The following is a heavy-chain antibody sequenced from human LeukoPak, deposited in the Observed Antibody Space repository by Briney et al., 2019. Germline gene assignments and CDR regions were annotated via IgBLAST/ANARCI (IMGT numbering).Heavy chain of an antibody. D-gene: IGHD2-2*01. V-gene: IGHV1-69*13. J-gene: IGHJ4*02. CDR3: ARTWDIVVVPALYFDY. CDR2: IIPIFGTA. Sequence: AASVKVSCKASGGTFSSYAISWVRQAPGQGLEWMGGIIPIFGTANYAQKFQGRVTITADESTSTAYMELSSLRSEDTAVYYCARTWDIVVVPALYFDYWGQGTLVTVSS. CDR1: GGTFSSYA.